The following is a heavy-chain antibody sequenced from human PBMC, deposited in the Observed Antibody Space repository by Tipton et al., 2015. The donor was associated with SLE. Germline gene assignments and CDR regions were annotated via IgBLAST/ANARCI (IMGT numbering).Heavy chain of an antibody. J-gene: IGHJ6*03. CDR3: ARSGSYPYYDYYMDV. V-gene: IGHV4-39*07. Sequence: TLSLTCTVSGGSISIESYHWGWIRQPPGKGLQWIGSIYYTGTTNYNPSLKSRVTISVDTSKNQFSLKLSSVTAADTAVYYCARSGSYPYYDYYMDVWGKGTTVTVSS. CDR2: IYYTGTT. CDR1: GGSISIESYH. D-gene: IGHD1-26*01.